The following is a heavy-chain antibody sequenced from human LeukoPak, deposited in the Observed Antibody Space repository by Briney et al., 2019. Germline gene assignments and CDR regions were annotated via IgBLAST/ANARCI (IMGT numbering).Heavy chain of an antibody. CDR3: ARVDYGAIFGVVAYYYYYMDV. CDR2: ISTYNGNT. J-gene: IGHJ6*03. Sequence: ASVKVSCKASGYTFTSYGISWVRQAPGQGLEWMGWISTYNGNTHYAQKFQGRVTITADKSTSTAYMELSSLRSEDTAVYYCARVDYGAIFGVVAYYYYYMDVWGKGTTVTVSS. V-gene: IGHV1-18*01. CDR1: GYTFTSYG. D-gene: IGHD3-3*01.